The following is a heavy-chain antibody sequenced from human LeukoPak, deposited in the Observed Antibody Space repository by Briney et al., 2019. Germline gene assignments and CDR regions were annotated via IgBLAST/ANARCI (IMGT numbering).Heavy chain of an antibody. V-gene: IGHV4-61*01. CDR1: GGSISSSSYY. Sequence: SETLSLTCTVSGGSISSSSYYWGWIRQPPGKGLERIGYIYYSGSTNYNPSLKSRVTISVDTSKNQFSLKLSSVTAADTAVYYCAREPVGYNWFDPWGQGTLVTVSS. CDR2: IYYSGST. D-gene: IGHD4-23*01. J-gene: IGHJ5*02. CDR3: AREPVGYNWFDP.